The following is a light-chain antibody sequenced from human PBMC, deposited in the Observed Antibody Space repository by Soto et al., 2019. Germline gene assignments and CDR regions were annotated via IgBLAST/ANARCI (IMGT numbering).Light chain of an antibody. J-gene: IGLJ1*01. V-gene: IGLV2-11*01. CDR2: DVN. CDR3: CSYLASDSSFV. CDR1: SNDVGGYNF. Sequence: QSVLTQPRSLSGSPGQSVTISCTGTSNDVGGYNFVSWYQQHPGKVPKLIIYDVNIRPSGVPDRFSASKSGITASLTISGLQAEDEADYYCCSYLASDSSFVFGSGTKVTVL.